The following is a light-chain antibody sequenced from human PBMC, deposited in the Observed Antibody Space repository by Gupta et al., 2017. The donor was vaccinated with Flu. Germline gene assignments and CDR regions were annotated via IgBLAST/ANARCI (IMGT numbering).Light chain of an antibody. Sequence: TTSFTGSSSDVGLYNVASWYQEHPDKAPKLIIYEGTKRPAGGPDRFSGPKSGNTASLTVSGLQAEDEADYYCSSEAGGNTLVFGTGTRVTVL. CDR1: SSDVGLYNV. CDR2: EGT. V-gene: IGLV2-8*01. CDR3: SSEAGGNTLV. J-gene: IGLJ1*01.